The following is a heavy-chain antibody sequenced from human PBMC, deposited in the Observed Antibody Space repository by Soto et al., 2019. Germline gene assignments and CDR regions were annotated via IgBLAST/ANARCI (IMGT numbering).Heavy chain of an antibody. Sequence: SETLSLTCTVSGGSISSSSYYWGWIRQPPGKGLEWIGSIYYSGSTYYNPSLKSRVTISVDTSKNQFSLKLSSVTAADTAVYYCARDGGYCSSTSCYGLPHLATTDYWGQGTLVTVSS. V-gene: IGHV4-39*01. J-gene: IGHJ4*02. CDR2: IYYSGST. CDR3: ARDGGYCSSTSCYGLPHLATTDY. D-gene: IGHD2-2*01. CDR1: GGSISSSSYY.